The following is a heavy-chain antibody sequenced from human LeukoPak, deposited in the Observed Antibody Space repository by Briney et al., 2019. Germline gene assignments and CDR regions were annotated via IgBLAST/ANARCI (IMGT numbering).Heavy chain of an antibody. CDR3: AKDPRGDGYNLDYFDY. J-gene: IGHJ4*02. Sequence: PGGSLRLSCAASGFTFSSYVMGWVRQAPGKGLEWVSGISDSGYSTYYADSVKGRFTISRDNSKNTLYLQMNSLRAEDTAVYYCAKDPRGDGYNLDYFDYWGQGTLVTVSS. CDR2: ISDSGYST. V-gene: IGHV3-23*01. CDR1: GFTFSSYV. D-gene: IGHD5-24*01.